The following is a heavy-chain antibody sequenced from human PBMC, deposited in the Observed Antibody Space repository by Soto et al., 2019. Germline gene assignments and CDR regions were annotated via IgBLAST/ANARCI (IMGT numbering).Heavy chain of an antibody. CDR3: ARRIYNGYEIFDY. Sequence: PGESLKISCKGSGYSFSSYWITWVRQKPGEALEWMGRISPSDSYSDYSPTFQGHVSISTDKYTSTVYLEWSSLKASDTGMYYCARRIYNGYEIFDYWGQGTRVTVSS. V-gene: IGHV5-10-1*01. CDR1: GYSFSSYW. CDR2: ISPSDSYS. D-gene: IGHD5-12*01. J-gene: IGHJ4*02.